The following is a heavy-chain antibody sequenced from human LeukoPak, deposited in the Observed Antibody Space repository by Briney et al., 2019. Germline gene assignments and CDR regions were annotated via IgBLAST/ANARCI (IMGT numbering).Heavy chain of an antibody. CDR1: GGSISSYY. CDR2: IYTSGST. J-gene: IGHJ4*02. CDR3: ARENIGEYYYDSSGYHFDS. Sequence: PSETLSLTCTVSGGSISSYYWSWIRQPAGKGLEWIGRIYTSGSTNYNPSLKSRVTMSVDTSKNQFSLKLSSVTAADTAVYYCARENIGEYYYDSSGYHFDSWGQGTLVTVSS. V-gene: IGHV4-4*07. D-gene: IGHD3-22*01.